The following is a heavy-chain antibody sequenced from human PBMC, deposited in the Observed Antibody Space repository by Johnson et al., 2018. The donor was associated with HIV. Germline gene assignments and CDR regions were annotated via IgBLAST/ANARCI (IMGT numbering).Heavy chain of an antibody. CDR3: AKTHTYGGAFDI. Sequence: VQLVESGGGLKQPGGSLRLSCAASGFTVSSNYMSWVRQAPGKGLEWVSIIYSGGRTYHADSVKGRFTISRDNAKNSLYLQMNSLRAEDTAVYFCAKTHTYGGAFDIWGQGTMVTVSS. V-gene: IGHV3-53*01. D-gene: IGHD5-18*01. CDR1: GFTVSSNY. J-gene: IGHJ3*02. CDR2: IYSGGRT.